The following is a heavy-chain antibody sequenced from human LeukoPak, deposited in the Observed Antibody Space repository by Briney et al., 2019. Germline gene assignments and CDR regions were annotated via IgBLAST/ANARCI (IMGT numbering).Heavy chain of an antibody. V-gene: IGHV3-53*01. D-gene: IGHD2-21*01. CDR2: IYSGGST. CDR1: GFTVNNNY. Sequence: PGGSLILSRAASGFTVNNNYMSWVRQAPGQGLEWLSIIYSGGSTKYADSVKGRFTISRDTSKNTLYLQMNSLSAEDSAVYYCVSDILRNFDYWGQGTLVTVSS. J-gene: IGHJ4*02. CDR3: VSDILRNFDY.